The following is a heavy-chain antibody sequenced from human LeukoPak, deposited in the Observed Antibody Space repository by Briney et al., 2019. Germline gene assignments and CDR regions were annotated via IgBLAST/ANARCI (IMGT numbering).Heavy chain of an antibody. CDR1: GGTFSSHA. V-gene: IGHV1-69*13. D-gene: IGHD3-10*01. J-gene: IGHJ5*02. CDR2: IIPIFGTA. CDR3: AREERITMVRGIPNWFDP. Sequence: SVKVSCKASGGTFSSHAISWVRQAPGQGLEWMGGIIPIFGTANYAQKFQGRVTITADEFTGTAYMELSSLRSEDTAVYYCAREERITMVRGIPNWFDPWGQGTLVTVSS.